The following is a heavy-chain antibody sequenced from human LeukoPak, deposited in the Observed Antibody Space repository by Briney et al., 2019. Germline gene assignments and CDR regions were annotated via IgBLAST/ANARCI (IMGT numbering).Heavy chain of an antibody. CDR2: INSDGTNT. Sequence: GGSLRLSCEPTGFTFSNYWMHWVRQSPGKGLVWVSRINSDGTNTRYADSVKGRFTISRDNAKDTLYLQMNSLRAEDTALYYCARESWFGEPTTKNFDYWGQGTLVTVSS. D-gene: IGHD3-10*01. V-gene: IGHV3-74*01. J-gene: IGHJ4*02. CDR3: ARESWFGEPTTKNFDY. CDR1: GFTFSNYW.